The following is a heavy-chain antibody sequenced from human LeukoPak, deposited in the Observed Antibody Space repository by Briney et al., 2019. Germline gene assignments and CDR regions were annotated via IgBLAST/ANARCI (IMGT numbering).Heavy chain of an antibody. CDR2: IYHSGST. CDR3: ARGGYCSSTSCYRSNWFDP. CDR1: GASISSGGYY. D-gene: IGHD2-2*02. J-gene: IGHJ5*02. V-gene: IGHV4-30-2*01. Sequence: PSETLSLTCTVSGASISSGGYYWSWIRQPPGKGLEWIGYIYHSGSTYYNPSLKSRVTISVDRSKNQFSLKLSSVTAADTAVYYCARGGYCSSTSCYRSNWFDPWGQGTLVTVSS.